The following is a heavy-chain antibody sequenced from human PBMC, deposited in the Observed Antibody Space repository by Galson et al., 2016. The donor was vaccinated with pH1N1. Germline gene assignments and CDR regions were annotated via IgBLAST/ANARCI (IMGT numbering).Heavy chain of an antibody. CDR3: ARQNDYGDYRRDAFDI. CDR2: IWLGGSLI. Sequence: QSGAEVKKPGESLKISCKGSGYKFASSWIVWVRQMPGKGLEWMGIIWLGGSLIRYKPSFQGQVTISADKSINIVYLEWSSLKASDTAPYYCARQNDYGDYRRDAFDIASQGTLVTVSS. D-gene: IGHD4-17*01. V-gene: IGHV5-51*01. CDR1: GYKFASSW. J-gene: IGHJ3*02.